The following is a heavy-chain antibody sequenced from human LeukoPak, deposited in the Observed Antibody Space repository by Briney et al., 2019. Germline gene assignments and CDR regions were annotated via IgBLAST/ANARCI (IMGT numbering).Heavy chain of an antibody. V-gene: IGHV4-34*01. Sequence: SETLSLTCAVYGGSFSGYYWSWIRQPPGKGLEWIGEINHSGSTNYNPSLKSRVTISADTSKNQFSLKLSSVTAADTAVYYCARGGGIAAAATDHFDYWGQGTLVTVSS. CDR2: INHSGST. CDR3: ARGGGIAAAATDHFDY. J-gene: IGHJ4*02. D-gene: IGHD6-13*01. CDR1: GGSFSGYY.